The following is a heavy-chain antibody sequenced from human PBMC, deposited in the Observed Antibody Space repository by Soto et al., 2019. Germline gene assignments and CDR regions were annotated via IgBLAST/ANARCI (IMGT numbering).Heavy chain of an antibody. V-gene: IGHV4-4*02. CDR2: VFPTGTT. J-gene: IGHJ4*02. Sequence: QVQLQESGPGLVKPSGTLSLTCAVSGDSVSSPYYWCWVRQPPGKGPEWIGEVFPTGTTSYNPSLRSRVTISMDKSNNQFSLDLSSVTAADTAVYYCARSAGWYAVHSWGPGTPVSVSS. CDR1: GDSVSSPYY. CDR3: ARSAGWYAVHS. D-gene: IGHD6-19*01.